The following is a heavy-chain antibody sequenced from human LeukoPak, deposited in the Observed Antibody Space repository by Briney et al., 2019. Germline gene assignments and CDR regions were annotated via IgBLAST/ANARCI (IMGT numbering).Heavy chain of an antibody. V-gene: IGHV4-34*01. Sequence: SETLSLTCAVYGGSFSGYYWSWIRQPPGKGLEWIGEINHSGSTNYNPSLKSRVTISVDTSKNQFSLKLSSVTAADTAVYYCASGNSPYYGMDVWGQGTMVTVSS. CDR2: INHSGST. CDR1: GGSFSGYY. D-gene: IGHD2-21*01. J-gene: IGHJ6*02. CDR3: ASGNSPYYGMDV.